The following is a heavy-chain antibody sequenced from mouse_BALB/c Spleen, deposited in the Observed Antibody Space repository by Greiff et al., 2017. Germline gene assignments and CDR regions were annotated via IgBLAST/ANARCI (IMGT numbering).Heavy chain of an antibody. CDR2: ISSGGGST. CDR1: GFAFSSYD. D-gene: IGHD2-1*01. V-gene: IGHV5-12-1*01. J-gene: IGHJ3*01. Sequence: EVKVEESGGGLVKPGGSLKLSCAASGFAFSSYDMSWVRQTPEKRLEWVAYISSGGGSTYYPDTVKGRFTISRDNAKNTLYLQMSSLKSEDTAMYYCARDGNSAWFAYWGQGTLVTVSA. CDR3: ARDGNSAWFAY.